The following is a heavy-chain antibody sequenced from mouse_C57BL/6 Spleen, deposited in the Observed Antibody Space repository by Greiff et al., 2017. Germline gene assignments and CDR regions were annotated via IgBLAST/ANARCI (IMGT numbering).Heavy chain of an antibody. D-gene: IGHD4-1*02. CDR1: GYAFSSYW. Sequence: VQLQESGAELVKPGASVKISCKASGYAFSSYWMNWVKQRPGKGLEWIGQIYPGDGDTNYNGKFKGKATLTADKSSSTAYMQLSSLTSEDSAVYFCARATGPEDFDYWGQGTTLTVSS. CDR3: ARATGPEDFDY. V-gene: IGHV1-80*01. J-gene: IGHJ2*01. CDR2: IYPGDGDT.